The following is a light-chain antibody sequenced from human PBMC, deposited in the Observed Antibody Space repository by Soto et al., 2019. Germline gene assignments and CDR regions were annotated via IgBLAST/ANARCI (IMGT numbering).Light chain of an antibody. CDR2: GNS. V-gene: IGLV1-40*01. CDR3: QSYHSSLSGYV. J-gene: IGLJ1*01. Sequence: QSVLTQPPSVSGAPGQRVTISCTGSSSNIGAGYDVHWYQQLPGTAPKLLIYGNSNRPSGVPDRFSGSKSGTSATLAITGVQAGDEADYYCQSYHSSLSGYVFGTGTKVTLL. CDR1: SSNIGAGYD.